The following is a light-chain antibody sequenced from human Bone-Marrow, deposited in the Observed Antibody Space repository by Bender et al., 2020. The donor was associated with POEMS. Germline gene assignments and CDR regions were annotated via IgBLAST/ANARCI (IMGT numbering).Light chain of an antibody. CDR3: QVWDSFYVV. V-gene: IGLV1-40*01. Sequence: QSVLTQPPSVSGAPGQRVTISCTGSNTNIAIGFDVNWYQVLPGTAPRLLIYANINRPSGIPERFSGSNSGNTATLTISGTQAMEEADYYCQVWDSFYVVFGGGTKLTVL. CDR2: ANI. CDR1: NTNIAIGFD. J-gene: IGLJ2*01.